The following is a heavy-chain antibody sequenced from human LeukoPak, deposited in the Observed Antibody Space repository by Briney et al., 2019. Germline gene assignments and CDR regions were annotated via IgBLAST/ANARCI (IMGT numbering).Heavy chain of an antibody. D-gene: IGHD3-22*01. CDR2: ISAYNGNT. CDR3: ARANRGYYDSSGYYYVGYYYYMDV. Sequence: ASVKVSCKASGYTFTSYGISWVRQDPGQGLGWMGWISAYNGNTNYAQKLQGRVTVTTDTSTSTAYMELRSLRSDDTAVYYCARANRGYYDSSGYYYVGYYYYMDVWGKGTTVTVSS. CDR1: GYTFTSYG. V-gene: IGHV1-18*01. J-gene: IGHJ6*03.